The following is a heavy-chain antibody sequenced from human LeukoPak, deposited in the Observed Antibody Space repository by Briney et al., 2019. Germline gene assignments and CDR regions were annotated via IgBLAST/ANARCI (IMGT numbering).Heavy chain of an antibody. CDR2: TYYSGST. D-gene: IGHD6-19*01. J-gene: IGHJ4*02. CDR1: GGSISSSSYY. CDR3: ARCTGIQAVAGNYYFDY. Sequence: PSETLSLTCTVSGGSISSSSYYWGWIRQPPGKGLEWIGSTYYSGSTYYNPSLKSRVTISVDTSKNQFSLKLSSVTAADTAVYYCARCTGIQAVAGNYYFDYWGQGTLVTVSS. V-gene: IGHV4-39*01.